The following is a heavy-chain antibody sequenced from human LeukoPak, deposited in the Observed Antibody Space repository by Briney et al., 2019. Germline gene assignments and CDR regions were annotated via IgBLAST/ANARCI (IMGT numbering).Heavy chain of an antibody. Sequence: GGSLRLSCAASGFTVTSNYMAWVRQAPGQGLEWVSVLYSGGSTYYADSVKGRFTISRDNSKNTLYLQMNSLRAEDTAVYYCARLAVATYYFDYWGQGTLVTVSS. D-gene: IGHD6-19*01. CDR2: LYSGGST. J-gene: IGHJ4*02. V-gene: IGHV3-53*01. CDR3: ARLAVATYYFDY. CDR1: GFTVTSNY.